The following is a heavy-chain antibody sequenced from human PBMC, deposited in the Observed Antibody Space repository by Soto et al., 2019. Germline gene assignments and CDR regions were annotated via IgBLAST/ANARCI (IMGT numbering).Heavy chain of an antibody. CDR1: GGSISSSSCY. J-gene: IGHJ6*02. CDR3: ARLGSGYDYYYYYYGMDV. Sequence: SETMSLTCTVSGGSISSSSCYWSWIRQPPGKGLEWIGYIYYSGSTNYNPSLKSRVTISVDTSKNQFSLKLSSVTAADTAVYYCARLGSGYDYYYYYYGMDVWGQGTTVTVSS. CDR2: IYYSGST. D-gene: IGHD5-12*01. V-gene: IGHV4-61*05.